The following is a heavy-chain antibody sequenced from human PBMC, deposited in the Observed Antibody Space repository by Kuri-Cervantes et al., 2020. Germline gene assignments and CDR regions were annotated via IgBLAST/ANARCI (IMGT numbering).Heavy chain of an antibody. Sequence: GESLKISCAASGFTFSSYAMSWVRQAPGKGLEWVSAISGSGGSTYYADSVKGRFTISRDNSKNTLYLQMNSLRAEDTAVYYCARDRVCTHGMDVWGQGTTVTVSS. CDR1: GFTFSSYA. D-gene: IGHD3-10*01. J-gene: IGHJ6*02. CDR2: ISGSGGST. V-gene: IGHV3-23*01. CDR3: ARDRVCTHGMDV.